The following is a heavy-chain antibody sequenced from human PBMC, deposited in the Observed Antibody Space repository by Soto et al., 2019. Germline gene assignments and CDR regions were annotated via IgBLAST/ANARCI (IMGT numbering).Heavy chain of an antibody. D-gene: IGHD3-10*01. Sequence: GGSLRLSCAVSGITVSGKKYTTWVRQAPGKGLEWVSALYSTFGTYYADSVKGRFTISRDNARNSLYLQMDSLRADDTAVYYCARDSGYGSGASVNHYLDYWGHGTLVTSPQ. J-gene: IGHJ4*01. V-gene: IGHV3-66*01. CDR3: ARDSGYGSGASVNHYLDY. CDR2: LYSTFGT. CDR1: GITVSGKKY.